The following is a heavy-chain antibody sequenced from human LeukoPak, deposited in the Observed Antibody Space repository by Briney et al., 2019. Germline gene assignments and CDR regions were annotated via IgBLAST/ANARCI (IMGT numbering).Heavy chain of an antibody. CDR3: ARAYSSSWYLNWFDP. CDR1: GGSISSYY. J-gene: IGHJ5*02. V-gene: IGHV4-59*08. D-gene: IGHD6-13*01. CDR2: IYYSGST. Sequence: SETLSLTCTVSGGSISSYYWSWIRQPPGKGLEWIGSIYYSGSTYYNPSLKSRVTISVDTSKNQFSLRLSSVTAADTAVYYCARAYSSSWYLNWFDPWGPGTLVTVSS.